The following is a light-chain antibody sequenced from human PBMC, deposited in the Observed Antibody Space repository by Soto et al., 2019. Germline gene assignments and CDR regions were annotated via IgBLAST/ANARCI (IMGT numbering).Light chain of an antibody. CDR1: QSVSSTY. Sequence: ELVLTQSAGTLSLSPGERATLSCRASQSVSSTYLAWYQQKPGQAPRLLIYAASSRAPSIPDRFSGSGSGTDFTLTISRLGPEDFAVYFCQQYDGSPLTFGGGTKVDIK. CDR2: AAS. V-gene: IGKV3-20*01. J-gene: IGKJ4*01. CDR3: QQYDGSPLT.